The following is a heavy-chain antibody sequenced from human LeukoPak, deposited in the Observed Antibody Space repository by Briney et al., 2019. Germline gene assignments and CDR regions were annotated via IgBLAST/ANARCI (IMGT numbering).Heavy chain of an antibody. D-gene: IGHD3-22*01. V-gene: IGHV4-59*08. J-gene: IGHJ4*02. CDR2: IYYTGST. CDR1: GDSITSYY. Sequence: SETLSLTCNVSGDSITSYYWNWIRQPPGKGLEWIGHIYYTGSTNSNPSLKSRLTISLDTSKKHFSLKLSSVTAADTAIYYCASSYFYDGNRYFDYWGQGALVTVSS. CDR3: ASSYFYDGNRYFDY.